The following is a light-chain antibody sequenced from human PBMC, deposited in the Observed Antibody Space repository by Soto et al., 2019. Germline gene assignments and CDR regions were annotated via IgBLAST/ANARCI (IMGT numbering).Light chain of an antibody. Sequence: QPVLTQPPSVSGAPGERVTISCTGSSSDIGAGYRVRWYQQVPGTAPKLLIYDNTNRPSGVSVRFSGSKSGTSASLAISGLQAEDEADYYCQSFDKYLSAVVFDGGTKLTVL. CDR2: DNT. V-gene: IGLV1-40*01. CDR3: QSFDKYLSAVV. J-gene: IGLJ2*01. CDR1: SSDIGAGYR.